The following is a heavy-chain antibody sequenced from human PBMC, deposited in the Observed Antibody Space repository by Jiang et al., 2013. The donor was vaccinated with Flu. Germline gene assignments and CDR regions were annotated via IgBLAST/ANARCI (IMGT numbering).Heavy chain of an antibody. CDR2: VYQTGST. CDR1: GFSISSGYN. Sequence: GFSISSGYNWGWIRPAPRKGLEWIGSVYQTGSTFYNPSLRRRVTMSVDTSTNQFSLRLTSVTAADTAVYYCARAGIVTVLRGGTAWFDPWGQGTLVTVSS. V-gene: IGHV4-38-2*02. J-gene: IGHJ5*02. D-gene: IGHD3-10*01. CDR3: ARAGIVTVLRGGTAWFDP.